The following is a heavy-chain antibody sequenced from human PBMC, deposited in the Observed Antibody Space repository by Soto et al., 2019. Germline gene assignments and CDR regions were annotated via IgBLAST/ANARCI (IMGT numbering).Heavy chain of an antibody. D-gene: IGHD2-21*01. CDR2: IIPIFGTA. CDR3: ARGAIYRADEFDY. V-gene: IGHV1-69*13. CDR1: GGTFSSYA. Sequence: SVKVSCKASGGTFSSYAISWVRQAPGQGLEWMGGIIPIFGTANYAQKLQGRVTITADESTSTAYMELSSLRSEDTAVYYCARGAIYRADEFDYWGQGTLVTVSS. J-gene: IGHJ4*02.